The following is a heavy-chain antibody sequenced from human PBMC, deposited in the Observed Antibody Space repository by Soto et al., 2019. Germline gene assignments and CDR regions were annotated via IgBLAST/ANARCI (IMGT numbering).Heavy chain of an antibody. Sequence: QVQLVQSGAEEKKPGASVKVSCKASGYTFTSYAMHWVRQAPGQRLEWMGWINAGNGNTKYSQKFQGRVTITRDTSASTAYMELSSLRSEDTAVYYCARDPDYGDYGTSPADDYWGRGTLVTVSS. CDR3: ARDPDYGDYGTSPADDY. D-gene: IGHD4-17*01. CDR1: GYTFTSYA. CDR2: INAGNGNT. V-gene: IGHV1-3*05. J-gene: IGHJ4*02.